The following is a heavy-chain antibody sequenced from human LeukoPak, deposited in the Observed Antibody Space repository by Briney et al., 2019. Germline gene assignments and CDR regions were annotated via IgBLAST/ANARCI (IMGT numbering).Heavy chain of an antibody. J-gene: IGHJ6*04. CDR3: ARASITIFGVDPSEDV. Sequence: SVKVSCKASGGTFSSYAISWVRQAPGQGLEWMGRIIPIFGTANYAQKFQGRVTITTDESTSTAYMELSSLRPEDTAVYYCARASITIFGVDPSEDVWGKGTTVTVSS. CDR2: IIPIFGTA. D-gene: IGHD3-3*01. V-gene: IGHV1-69*05. CDR1: GGTFSSYA.